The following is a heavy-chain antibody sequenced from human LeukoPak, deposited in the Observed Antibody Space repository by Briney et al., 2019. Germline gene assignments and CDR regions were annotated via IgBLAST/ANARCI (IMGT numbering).Heavy chain of an antibody. CDR2: MNPNSGNT. Sequence: ASVKVSCKASGYTFTSYDINWVRQATGQGLEWMGWMNPNSGNTGYAQKFQGRVTMTRNTSISTAYMELSSLRSEDTAVYYCARADGTTGTFYYYYYGMDVWGQGTTVTVSS. V-gene: IGHV1-8*01. D-gene: IGHD1-1*01. CDR1: GYTFTSYD. J-gene: IGHJ6*02. CDR3: ARADGTTGTFYYYYYGMDV.